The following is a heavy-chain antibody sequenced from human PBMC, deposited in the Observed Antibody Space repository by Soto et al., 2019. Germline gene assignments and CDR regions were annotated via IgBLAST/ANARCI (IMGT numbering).Heavy chain of an antibody. J-gene: IGHJ3*02. CDR2: ISSSSSYI. D-gene: IGHD3-10*01. V-gene: IGHV3-21*01. Sequence: EVQLVESGGGLVKPGGSLRLSCAASGFTFSSYSMNWVRQAPGKGLEWVSSISSSSSYIYYADSVKGRFTISRDNAKNSLYLQMNSLRAEDTAVYYCARDVGREYGSGSEHRAGAFDIWGQGTMVTVSS. CDR1: GFTFSSYS. CDR3: ARDVGREYGSGSEHRAGAFDI.